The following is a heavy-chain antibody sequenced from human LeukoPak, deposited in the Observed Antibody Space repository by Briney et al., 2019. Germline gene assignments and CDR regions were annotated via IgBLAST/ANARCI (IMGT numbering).Heavy chain of an antibody. CDR2: IIPIIGTA. CDR1: GGTFSSYA. Sequence: ASVKVSCKASGGTFSSYAISWVRQAPGQGLEWMGGIIPIIGTANYAQKFQGRVTITTDESTSTAYMELSSLRSEDTAVYYCARISVVKGSQDPHWGQGTLVTVSS. J-gene: IGHJ4*02. CDR3: ARISVVKGSQDPH. V-gene: IGHV1-69*05. D-gene: IGHD3-22*01.